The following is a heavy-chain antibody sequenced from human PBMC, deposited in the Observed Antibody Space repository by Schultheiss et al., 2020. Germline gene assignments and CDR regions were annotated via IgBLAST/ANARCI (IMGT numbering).Heavy chain of an antibody. CDR3: ARDGGYCSSTSCQDYYYYYYMDV. J-gene: IGHJ6*03. V-gene: IGHV3-30*03. D-gene: IGHD2-2*01. CDR2: ISYDGSNK. Sequence: GGSLRLSCAASGFTFSSYGMHWVRQAPGKGLEWVAVISYDGSNKYYADSVKGRFTISRDNSKNTLYLQMNSLRAEDTAVYYCARDGGYCSSTSCQDYYYYYYMDVWGKGTTVNGYS. CDR1: GFTFSSYG.